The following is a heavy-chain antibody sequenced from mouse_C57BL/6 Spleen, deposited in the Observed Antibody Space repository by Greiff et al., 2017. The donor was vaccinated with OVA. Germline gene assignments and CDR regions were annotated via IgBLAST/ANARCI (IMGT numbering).Heavy chain of an antibody. CDR1: GYTFTDYE. V-gene: IGHV1-15*01. CDR2: IDPETGGT. J-gene: IGHJ2*01. CDR3: TRVPFY. Sequence: SGAELVRPGASVTLSCKASGYTFTDYEMHWVKQTPVHGLEWIGAIDPETGGTAYNQKFKGKAILTADKSSSTAYMELRSLTSEDSAVYYCTRVPFYWGQGTTLTVSS.